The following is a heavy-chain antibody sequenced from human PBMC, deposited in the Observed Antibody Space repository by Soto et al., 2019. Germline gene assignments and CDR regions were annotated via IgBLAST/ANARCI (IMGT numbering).Heavy chain of an antibody. CDR1: GFTFSSYG. Sequence: QVQLVESGGVVVQPGRSLRLSCVASGFTFSSYGMHWVRQAPGKGLEWVAIISYDGSNTYYADSVKGRFTISRDNSKNTLYLQMNSLRAEDTSVYYCAKEGGLSGSYYISSSYYFAYWGQGTLVTVSS. CDR2: ISYDGSNT. J-gene: IGHJ4*02. D-gene: IGHD1-26*01. V-gene: IGHV3-30*18. CDR3: AKEGGLSGSYYISSSYYFAY.